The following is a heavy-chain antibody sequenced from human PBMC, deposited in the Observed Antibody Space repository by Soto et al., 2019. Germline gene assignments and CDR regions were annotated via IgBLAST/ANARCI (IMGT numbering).Heavy chain of an antibody. CDR3: ASTLNWYFDL. CDR2: ISYDGSNK. CDR1: GFTFSSYG. Sequence: QEQLVESGGCVVQPGRSLRLSCAASGFTFSSYGMHWVRQAPGKGLEWVAVISYDGSNKYYADSVKGRFTISRDNSKNTLYLQMNSLRAEDTAVYYCASTLNWYFDLWGRGTLVTVSS. J-gene: IGHJ2*01. V-gene: IGHV3-30*03.